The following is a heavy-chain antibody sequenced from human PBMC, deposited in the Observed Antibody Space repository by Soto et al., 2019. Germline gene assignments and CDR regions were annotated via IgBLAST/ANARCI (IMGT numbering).Heavy chain of an antibody. D-gene: IGHD4-17*01. V-gene: IGHV1-18*04. CDR3: ARDHDYGDYVLVYYYGMDV. J-gene: IGHJ6*02. CDR1: GYTFTSYG. CDR2: ISAYNGNT. Sequence: ASVKVSCKASGYTFTSYGISWVRQPPGKGLEWMGWISAYNGNTNYPQKLQGRVTMTTDTSTSTAYMELRSLRSDDTAVDYCARDHDYGDYVLVYYYGMDVWGQGTTVTVSS.